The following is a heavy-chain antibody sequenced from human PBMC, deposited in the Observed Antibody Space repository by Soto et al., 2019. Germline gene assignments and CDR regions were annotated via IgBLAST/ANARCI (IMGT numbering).Heavy chain of an antibody. D-gene: IGHD1-26*01. Sequence: EVQLLESGGGLVQPGGSLRLSCVASGFTFSNYAMSWVRRAPGKGLEWVSGISGSGATTYYADSVKGRFTISRDNSKNSLYLQMNSLRAEDTAVYYCARTERSGSYQRYWGQGTLVTVSS. CDR2: ISGSGATT. J-gene: IGHJ4*02. V-gene: IGHV3-23*01. CDR1: GFTFSNYA. CDR3: ARTERSGSYQRY.